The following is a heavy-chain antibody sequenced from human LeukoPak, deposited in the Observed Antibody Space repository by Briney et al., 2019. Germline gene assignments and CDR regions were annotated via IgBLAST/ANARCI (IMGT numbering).Heavy chain of an antibody. V-gene: IGHV3-49*04. CDR3: TRGRRATHDY. Sequence: GGSLRLSCAASGFTFSSYSMNWVRQAPGKGLEWVGFIRSKAYGGTTEYAASVKGRFTISRDDSKSIAYLQMNSLKTEDTAVYYCTRGRRATHDYWGQGTLVTVSS. D-gene: IGHD1-26*01. CDR2: IRSKAYGGTT. CDR1: GFTFSSYS. J-gene: IGHJ4*02.